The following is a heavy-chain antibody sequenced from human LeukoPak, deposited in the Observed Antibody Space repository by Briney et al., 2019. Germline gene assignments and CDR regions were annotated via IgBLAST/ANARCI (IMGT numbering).Heavy chain of an antibody. J-gene: IGHJ4*02. Sequence: GSSVKVSCKAPRGTFSSYAIHWVRQAPGQGLEWMGRIIPILGIANYAQKFQGRVTITADKSTSTAYMELSSLRSEDTAVYYCARSTPERYCSSTSCPVPYYFDYWGQGTLVTVSS. CDR1: RGTFSSYA. CDR2: IIPILGIA. D-gene: IGHD2-2*01. CDR3: ARSTPERYCSSTSCPVPYYFDY. V-gene: IGHV1-69*04.